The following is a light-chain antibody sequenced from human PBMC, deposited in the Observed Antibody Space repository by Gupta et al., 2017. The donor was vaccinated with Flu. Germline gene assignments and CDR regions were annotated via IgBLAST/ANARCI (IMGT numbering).Light chain of an antibody. J-gene: IGLJ3*02. CDR1: TGAVTNGHF. Sequence: GTVTLTCATNTGAVTNGHFPNRIQQRPGQVPRELIYSTSDRHAWTPARFSGSRCGGKAALTVSGGQAEDEDDYYCRLDDGGVGVFGGGTKLTVL. V-gene: IGLV7-43*01. CDR3: RLDDGGVGV. CDR2: STS.